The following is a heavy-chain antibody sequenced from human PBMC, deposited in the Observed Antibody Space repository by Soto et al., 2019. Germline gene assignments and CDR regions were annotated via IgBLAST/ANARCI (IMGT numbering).Heavy chain of an antibody. CDR1: GGLISTYY. J-gene: IGHJ4*02. V-gene: IGHV4-59*01. CDR3: ARGWLTAGIDF. D-gene: IGHD6-19*01. Sequence: QVRLQESGPGVVKPSETLSLSCNVSGGLISTYYWTWIRQPPGKGLEWVGNVYYTGNTHHNPSLKSRVSISVATSNNQFSMHLASVTAADTAVYYCARGWLTAGIDFWGQGILVTVSS. CDR2: VYYTGNT.